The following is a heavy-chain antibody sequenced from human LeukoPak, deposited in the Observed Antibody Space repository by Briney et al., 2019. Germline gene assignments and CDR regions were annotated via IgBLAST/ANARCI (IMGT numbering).Heavy chain of an antibody. CDR2: IYYSGST. CDR3: ARLVTAITKGYFDY. V-gene: IGHV4-59*08. J-gene: IGHJ4*02. Sequence: NTSETLSLTCTVSGGSISGDYWSWIRQPPGKGLECIGYIYYSGSTNYNPSLKSRVTISVDTSKNQFSLKLSSVTAADTAVYYCARLVTAITKGYFDYWGQGTLVTVSS. CDR1: GGSISGDY. D-gene: IGHD2-21*02.